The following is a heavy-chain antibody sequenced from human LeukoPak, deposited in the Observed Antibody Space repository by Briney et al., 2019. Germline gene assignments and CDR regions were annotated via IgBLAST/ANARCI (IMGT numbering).Heavy chain of an antibody. Sequence: GASVKVSCKXSGYTFTGYYMHWVRQAPGQGLEWMGWINPNSGGTNYSQKFQGRVTMTRDTSISTAYMELSRLRSDDTAVYYCARSAGRGVTIFGVVIRSYYYMDVWGKGTTVTVSS. CDR3: ARSAGRGVTIFGVVIRSYYYMDV. CDR1: GYTFTGYY. CDR2: INPNSGGT. D-gene: IGHD3-3*01. V-gene: IGHV1-2*02. J-gene: IGHJ6*03.